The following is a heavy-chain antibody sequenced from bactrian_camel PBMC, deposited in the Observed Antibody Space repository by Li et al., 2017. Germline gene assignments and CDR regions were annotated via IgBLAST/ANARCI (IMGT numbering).Heavy chain of an antibody. Sequence: HVQLVESGGGSVQAGGSLKLSCVGDTYTHKCIGWYRQAPGKEREGVGAIAPATGTTFYSDSVKGRFAISQDNAKNTVYLQMNSLKLEDTAMYYCAAVPRYNCGPTTDFKYWGQGTQVTVS. CDR2: IAPATGTT. CDR3: AAVPRYNCGPTTDFKY. V-gene: IGHV3S54*01. CDR1: GDTYTHKC. D-gene: IGHD3*01. J-gene: IGHJ4*01.